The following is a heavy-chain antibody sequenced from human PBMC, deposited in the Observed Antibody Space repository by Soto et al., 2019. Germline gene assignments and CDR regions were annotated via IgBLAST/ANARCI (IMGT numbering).Heavy chain of an antibody. Sequence: PSETLSLTCTVSGGSISNYYWSWIRQPPGKALEWIGHIYYSGSTTYNPSLKSRITISVDTSKNQFSLNLSSVTAADTAVYYFARTYGGQVPGSYSYYYYMDVWGKGTTVTVSS. D-gene: IGHD3-10*01. V-gene: IGHV4-59*01. J-gene: IGHJ6*03. CDR3: ARTYGGQVPGSYSYYYYMDV. CDR1: GGSISNYY. CDR2: IYYSGST.